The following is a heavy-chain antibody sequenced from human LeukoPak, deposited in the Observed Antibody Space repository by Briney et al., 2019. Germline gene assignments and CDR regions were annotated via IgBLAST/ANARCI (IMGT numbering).Heavy chain of an antibody. D-gene: IGHD1-26*01. J-gene: IGHJ5*02. CDR1: GFTFSSYS. CDR2: ISSSSSSTI. V-gene: IGHV3-48*01. CDR3: ARDPYSGSYGGGWFDP. Sequence: GGSLRLSCAASGFTFSSYSMNWVRQAPGKGLEWVSYISSSSSSTIYYADSVKGRFTISRDNAKNSLYLQMNSLRAEDTAVYYCARDPYSGSYGGGWFDPWGQGTLVTVSS.